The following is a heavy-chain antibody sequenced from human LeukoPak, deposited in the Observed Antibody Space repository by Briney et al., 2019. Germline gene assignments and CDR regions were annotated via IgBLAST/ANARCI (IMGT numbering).Heavy chain of an antibody. J-gene: IGHJ4*02. CDR1: GFTFSSYG. CDR2: ISGSSIYI. V-gene: IGHV3-21*04. CDR3: AKLQSVVIPAAMLGFDY. D-gene: IGHD2-2*01. Sequence: GGSLRLSCAASGFTFSSYGMHWVRQAPGKGLEWVSSISGSSIYIYYADSVKGRFTISRDNAKNSLYLQMNSLRAEDTAVYYCAKLQSVVIPAAMLGFDYWGQGILVTVSS.